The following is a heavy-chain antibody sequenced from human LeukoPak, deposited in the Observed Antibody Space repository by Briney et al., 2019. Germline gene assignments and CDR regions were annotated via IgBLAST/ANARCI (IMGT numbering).Heavy chain of an antibody. CDR3: AKELRSGWSEPDY. V-gene: IGHV3-43*01. D-gene: IGHD6-19*01. CDR2: INWNGRTK. J-gene: IGHJ4*02. Sequence: GGSVRLLCAASGFPFHVYFLHRVRHAPGKGRVGVALINWNGRTKYYADSVKGRFGFSRDNSKDSLYLQKNDLRIEDTAFYYCAKELRSGWSEPDYWGQGTLVTVS. CDR1: GFPFHVYF.